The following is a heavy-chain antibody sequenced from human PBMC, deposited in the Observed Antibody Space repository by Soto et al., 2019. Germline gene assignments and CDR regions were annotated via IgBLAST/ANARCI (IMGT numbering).Heavy chain of an antibody. CDR3: ARDSPLTGTTVYYYYGMDV. CDR2: IIPIFGTA. Sequence: SVKVSCKASGGTFSSYAISWVRQAPGQGLEWMGGIIPIFGTANYAQKFQGRVTITADESTSTAYMELSSLRSEDTAVYYCARDSPLTGTTVYYYYGMDVWGQGTTVTVSS. D-gene: IGHD1-7*01. J-gene: IGHJ6*02. CDR1: GGTFSSYA. V-gene: IGHV1-69*13.